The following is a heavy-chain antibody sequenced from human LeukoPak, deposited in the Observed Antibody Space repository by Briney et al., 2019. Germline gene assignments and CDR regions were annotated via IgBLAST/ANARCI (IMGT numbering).Heavy chain of an antibody. V-gene: IGHV3-74*01. Sequence: GGSLRLSCADSGFTFSRNRMHWVRQAPAKGLVWVSRINPGGTATTYADPVKGRYTISRDNAENTMYLQMDSLRAEDTAVYYCRRDTFGPNDYWGQGTLVTVSS. J-gene: IGHJ4*02. CDR1: GFTFSRNR. CDR3: RRDTFGPNDY. D-gene: IGHD3-10*01. CDR2: INPGGTAT.